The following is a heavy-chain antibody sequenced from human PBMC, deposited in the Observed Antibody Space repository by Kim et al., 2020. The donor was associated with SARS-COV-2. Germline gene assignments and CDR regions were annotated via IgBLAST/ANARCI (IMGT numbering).Heavy chain of an antibody. CDR3: ARDKNAGAFEI. Sequence: SETLSLTCTVSGGSISSYYWSWIRQPPGKGLEWIGYIYYSGSTNYNPSLKSRGTISVDTSKNQFSLKLSSVTAADPAVHNWARDKNAGAFEIWGQGTTVT. CDR2: IYYSGST. J-gene: IGHJ3*02. D-gene: IGHD6-13*01. CDR1: GGSISSYY. V-gene: IGHV4-59*01.